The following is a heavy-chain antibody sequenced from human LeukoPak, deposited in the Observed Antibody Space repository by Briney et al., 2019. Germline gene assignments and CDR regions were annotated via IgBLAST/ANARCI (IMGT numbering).Heavy chain of an antibody. CDR2: IIPALRTA. Sequence: SVKVSCKASGGTFNTNGITWLRQAPGAGLEWLGGIIPALRTANFAPKFQGRVTMTTDESTTTVYMELTSLRSEDTAMYFCARERLPRGGDYWYFDIWGRGTLVTVSS. CDR1: GGTFNTNG. CDR3: ARERLPRGGDYWYFDI. D-gene: IGHD3-10*01. V-gene: IGHV1-69*05. J-gene: IGHJ2*01.